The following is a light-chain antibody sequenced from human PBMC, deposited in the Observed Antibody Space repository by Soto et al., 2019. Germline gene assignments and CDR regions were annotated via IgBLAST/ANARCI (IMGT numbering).Light chain of an antibody. CDR2: GAS. J-gene: IGKJ1*01. V-gene: IGKV3-20*01. Sequence: EIVLTQSPGTLSLSPGERATLSCRASQSVSSTYLAWYQQKPGQAPRLLIYGASPRATGIPDRFSRSGSGTDFALTFSTQKREDLAVYYCQQDGSSRWTLGQGSKVEFK. CDR1: QSVSSTY. CDR3: QQDGSSRWT.